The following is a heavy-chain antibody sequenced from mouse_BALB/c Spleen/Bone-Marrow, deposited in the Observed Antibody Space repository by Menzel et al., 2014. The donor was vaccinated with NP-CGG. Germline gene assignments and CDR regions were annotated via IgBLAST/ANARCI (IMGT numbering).Heavy chain of an antibody. D-gene: IGHD1-1*01. CDR2: IDPYYGGT. Sequence: QLQESGPELAKPGASVKISCKASGYSFTGYNMNWVKQSHGKSLEWIGNIDPYYGGTSYNQKFKGKATLTVDKSSSTAYMRLKSLTSEDSAVYYCARGGDYDPFAYWGQGTLVTVSA. V-gene: IGHV1S135*01. CDR1: GYSFTGYN. J-gene: IGHJ3*01. CDR3: ARGGDYDPFAY.